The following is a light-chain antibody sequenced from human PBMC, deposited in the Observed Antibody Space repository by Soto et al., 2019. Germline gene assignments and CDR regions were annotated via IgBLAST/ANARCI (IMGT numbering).Light chain of an antibody. CDR2: GNN. Sequence: QPVLTQPPSVSGAPGQRVTISCTGRSSNIGANYDVHWYQHRPGTAPKLLIFGNNTRPSGVPYRFSGSKSGTSASLAITGLQAEDEGDYYCQSYDSTLSARYVFGTGTKVTVL. V-gene: IGLV1-40*01. CDR3: QSYDSTLSARYV. J-gene: IGLJ1*01. CDR1: SSNIGANYD.